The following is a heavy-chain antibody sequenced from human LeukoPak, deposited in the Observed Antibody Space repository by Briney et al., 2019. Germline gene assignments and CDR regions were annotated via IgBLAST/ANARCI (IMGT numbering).Heavy chain of an antibody. CDR2: IKQIKRI. D-gene: IGHD6-13*01. Sequence: LETLSLTCAVYVGSFSGYYWSWIRQPPRKGLGWSGEIKQIKRINYNPFLKSRVTISVVTSKTRFCLKLSSVTAADTARYYCARIRGSARFSSWAFDYWGQGTLVSVSS. CDR1: VGSFSGYY. J-gene: IGHJ4*02. CDR3: ARIRGSARFSSWAFDY. V-gene: IGHV4-34*01.